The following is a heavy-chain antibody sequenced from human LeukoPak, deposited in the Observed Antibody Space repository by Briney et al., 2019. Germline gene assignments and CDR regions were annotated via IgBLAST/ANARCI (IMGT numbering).Heavy chain of an antibody. D-gene: IGHD6-19*01. J-gene: IGHJ3*02. CDR1: GFTFSSYW. CDR2: INSDGSST. CDR3: ARALHSSGWYDAFDI. Sequence: GGSLRLSCAASGFTFSSYWMHWVRQAPGKGLVWVSRINSDGSSTSYADSVKGRFTISRDNAKNTLYLQMNSLRAEDTAVYYCARALHSSGWYDAFDIWGQGTMVTVSS. V-gene: IGHV3-74*01.